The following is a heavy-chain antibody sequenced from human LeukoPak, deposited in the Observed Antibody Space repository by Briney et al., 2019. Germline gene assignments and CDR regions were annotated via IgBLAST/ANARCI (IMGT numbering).Heavy chain of an antibody. CDR1: GFTFSSYS. J-gene: IGHJ6*03. Sequence: GGSLRLSCAASGFTFSSYSMNWVRQAPGKGLEWVSSTSSSSSYIYYADSVKGRFTISRDNAKNSLCLQMNSLRAEDTAVYYCARDSGVDYYYYYMDVWGKGTTVTVSS. V-gene: IGHV3-21*01. D-gene: IGHD2-15*01. CDR3: ARDSGVDYYYYYMDV. CDR2: TSSSSSYI.